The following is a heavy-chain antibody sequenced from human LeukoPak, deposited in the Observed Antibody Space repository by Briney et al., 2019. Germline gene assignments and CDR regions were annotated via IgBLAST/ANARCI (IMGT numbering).Heavy chain of an antibody. CDR1: GDSISSGDYY. CDR2: IYYSGST. CDR3: ARGGGSTIFGVVEFDY. Sequence: SETLSLTCTVSGDSISSGDYYWSWIRQSPGKGLEWIGYIYYSGSTYYNPSLKSRLIISVDTSKNQFSLKLSSVTAADTAVYYCARGGGSTIFGVVEFDYWGQGTLVTVSS. J-gene: IGHJ4*02. V-gene: IGHV4-30-4*01. D-gene: IGHD3-3*01.